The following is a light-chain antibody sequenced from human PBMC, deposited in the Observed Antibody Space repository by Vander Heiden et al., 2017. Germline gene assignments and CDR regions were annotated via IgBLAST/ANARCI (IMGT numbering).Light chain of an antibody. CDR3: QQYESSPRT. V-gene: IGKV4-1*01. CDR1: QSVLYSSNNKTY. CDR2: WAS. Sequence: DIVMTQSPDSLAVSLGERATINCKSSQSVLYSSNNKTYLAWYQQKPGQPPKLLIYWASTRESGVPDRFSGSGSGTDFTLTISSLQAEDVAVYYCQQYESSPRTFGQGTKLEIK. J-gene: IGKJ2*01.